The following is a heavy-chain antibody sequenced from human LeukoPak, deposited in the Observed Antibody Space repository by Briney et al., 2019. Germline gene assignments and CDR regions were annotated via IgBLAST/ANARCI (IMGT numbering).Heavy chain of an antibody. J-gene: IGHJ4*02. V-gene: IGHV4-61*08. CDR2: IYYSGST. CDR3: ARDSSLGYFDY. Sequence: SETLSLTCTVSGGSISSGDYYWSWIRQPPGKGLEWIGYIYYSGSTNYNPSLKSRVTISVDTSKNQFSLKLSSVTAADTAVYYCARDSSLGYFDYWGQGTLVTVSS. CDR1: GGSISSGDYY. D-gene: IGHD7-27*01.